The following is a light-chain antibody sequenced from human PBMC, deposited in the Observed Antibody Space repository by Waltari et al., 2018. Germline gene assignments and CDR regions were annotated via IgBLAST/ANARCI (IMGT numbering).Light chain of an antibody. Sequence: DIVMTQSPDSLAVSLGERANINCKASQSVLYSSNNKNYLAWYQPKPGQPPKLLIYWASTRESGVPDRFSGSGSGTDFTLTISSLQAEDVAVYYCQQYYSTPYTFGQGTKLEIK. V-gene: IGKV4-1*01. CDR2: WAS. CDR1: QSVLYSSNNKNY. J-gene: IGKJ2*01. CDR3: QQYYSTPYT.